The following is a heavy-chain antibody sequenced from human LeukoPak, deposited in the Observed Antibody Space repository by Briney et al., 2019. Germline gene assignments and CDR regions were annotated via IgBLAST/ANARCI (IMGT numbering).Heavy chain of an antibody. CDR3: AHSRILNWFDP. Sequence: TLRLSCAASGFTFSSYGMSWVRQPPGKALEWLALIYWNDDKRYSPSLKSRLTITKDTSKNQVVLTMTNMDPVDTATYYCAHSRILNWFDPWGQGTLVTVSS. CDR1: GFTFSSYGMS. V-gene: IGHV2-5*08. J-gene: IGHJ5*02. CDR2: IYWNDDK.